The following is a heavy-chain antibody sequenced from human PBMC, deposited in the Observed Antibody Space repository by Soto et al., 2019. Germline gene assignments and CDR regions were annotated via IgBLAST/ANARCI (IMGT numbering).Heavy chain of an antibody. J-gene: IGHJ6*02. V-gene: IGHV4-34*01. Sequence: GPGPRRTSETLSLTCAVYAGSFSHYYWHWIRQSPGKGLEWIGKIKHSGSSNYNPSLRSRVSISVDMSKNQFSLKVGSVTAADTAVYYCASSSLYGMDVWGQGTTVTVSS. CDR1: AGSFSHYY. CDR2: IKHSGSS. CDR3: ASSSLYGMDV.